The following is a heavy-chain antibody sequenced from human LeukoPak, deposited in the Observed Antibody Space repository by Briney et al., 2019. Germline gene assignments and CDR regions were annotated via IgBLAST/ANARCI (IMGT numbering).Heavy chain of an antibody. CDR1: GGTFSSYA. Sequence: SVKVSCKASGGTFSSYAISWVRQAPGQGLEWMGGIIPILGTANYAQKFQGRVTITTDESTSTAYMELSSLRSEDTAVYYCARRRLNTRGAFDIWGQGTMVTVSS. CDR3: ARRRLNTRGAFDI. V-gene: IGHV1-69*05. D-gene: IGHD2-2*01. J-gene: IGHJ3*02. CDR2: IIPILGTA.